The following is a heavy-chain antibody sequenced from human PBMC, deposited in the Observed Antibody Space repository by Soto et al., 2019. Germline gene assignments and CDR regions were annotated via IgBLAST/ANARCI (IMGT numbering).Heavy chain of an antibody. V-gene: IGHV3-21*01. J-gene: IGHJ6*03. Sequence: GGSLRLSCAASGFTFSSYSMNWVRQAPGKGLEWVSSISSSSSYIYYADSVKGRFTISRDNAKNSLYLQMNSLRAEDTAVYYCASATYYDFWSGFKSEVYYYMDVWGKGTTVTVSS. D-gene: IGHD3-3*01. CDR2: ISSSSSYI. CDR1: GFTFSSYS. CDR3: ASATYYDFWSGFKSEVYYYMDV.